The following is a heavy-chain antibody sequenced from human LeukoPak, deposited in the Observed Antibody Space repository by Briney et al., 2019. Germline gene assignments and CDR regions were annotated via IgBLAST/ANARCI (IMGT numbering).Heavy chain of an antibody. CDR3: ARVVGYGDYPFDY. V-gene: IGHV1-2*02. D-gene: IGHD4-17*01. CDR1: GYTFSGHY. CDR2: TYPNTLGR. J-gene: IGHJ4*02. Sequence: ASVKVSCKASGYTFSGHYIHWVRQAPGQALEWMGWTYPNTLGRNYAQKFQGRVTISRDTSVQTAYMELRRLRSDDTAVYYCARVVGYGDYPFDYWGQGTLGTFSS.